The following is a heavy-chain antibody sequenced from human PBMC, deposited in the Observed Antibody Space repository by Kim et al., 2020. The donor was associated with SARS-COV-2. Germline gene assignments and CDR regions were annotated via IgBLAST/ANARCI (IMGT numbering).Heavy chain of an antibody. Sequence: SVKVSCKASGGTFNNYGVGWVRQAPGQGLEWIGGIVPLIGKISYAQKLQHRATINADESRSTAYIELSSLTSEDTAVYFCAVGPKDHYYDRLAFEIWGQGTKVTVSS. D-gene: IGHD3-22*01. CDR1: GGTFNNYG. CDR2: IVPLIGKI. CDR3: AVGPKDHYYDRLAFEI. J-gene: IGHJ3*02. V-gene: IGHV1-69*13.